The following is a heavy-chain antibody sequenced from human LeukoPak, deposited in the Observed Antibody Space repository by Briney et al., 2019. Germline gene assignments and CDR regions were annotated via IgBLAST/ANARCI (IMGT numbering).Heavy chain of an antibody. D-gene: IGHD3-16*01. Sequence: SGGSLRLSCVASGFTVDTYWMSWVRQAPGKGLVWVAHIKEDGTRKYYVDSVRGRFTISRDNAKNSLFLQMNSLRVEDTAVFYCVAWGSLVVWGQGTLVTVSS. CDR1: GFTVDTYW. CDR3: VAWGSLVV. CDR2: IKEDGTRK. V-gene: IGHV3-7*01. J-gene: IGHJ4*02.